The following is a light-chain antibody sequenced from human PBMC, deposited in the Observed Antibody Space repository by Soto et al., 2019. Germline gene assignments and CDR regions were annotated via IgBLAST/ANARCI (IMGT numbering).Light chain of an antibody. CDR1: ESIRSC. J-gene: IGKJ2*01. Sequence: ASESIRSCVAWYQQGXGKAGRVVIYKASXLESGVAARFRGSGSGREFTLAISSLETDDFATYYCQQYNGYSYTFGHGS. CDR2: KAS. V-gene: IGKV1-5*03. CDR3: QQYNGYSYT.